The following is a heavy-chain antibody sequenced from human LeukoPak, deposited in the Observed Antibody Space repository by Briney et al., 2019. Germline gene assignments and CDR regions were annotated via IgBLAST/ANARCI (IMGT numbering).Heavy chain of an antibody. V-gene: IGHV3-48*02. D-gene: IGHD3-10*01. Sequence: PGGSLRLSCVASGFTFSSYTMSWVRQAPGKGLEWVSYISSSSSTIYYADSVKGRFTIPRDNAKNSLYLQMNSLRDEDTAVYYCARAYHYGSGYGMDVWGQGTTVTVSS. CDR3: ARAYHYGSGYGMDV. CDR2: ISSSSSTI. CDR1: GFTFSSYT. J-gene: IGHJ6*02.